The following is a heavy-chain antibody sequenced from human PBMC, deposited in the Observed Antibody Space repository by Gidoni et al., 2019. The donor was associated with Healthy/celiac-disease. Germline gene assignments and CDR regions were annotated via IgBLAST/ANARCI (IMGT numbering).Heavy chain of an antibody. CDR2: IYTSGST. CDR3: ARDYGDYVDAFDI. CDR1: GGSISSGSYY. V-gene: IGHV4-61*02. D-gene: IGHD4-17*01. J-gene: IGHJ3*02. Sequence: LVKPSQTLSLTCTVSGGSISSGSYYWSWIRQPAGKGLEWIGRIYTSGSTNYNPSLKSRVTISVDQSKDQFSRKLSFVTAADTAVYDCARDYGDYVDAFDIWGQGTMVTVSS.